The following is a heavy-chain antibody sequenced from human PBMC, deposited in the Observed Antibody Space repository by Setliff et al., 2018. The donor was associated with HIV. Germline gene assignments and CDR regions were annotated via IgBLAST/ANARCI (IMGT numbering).Heavy chain of an antibody. CDR1: GPPIGIGSYY. CDR3: ARGYSSGWTGYFDY. Sequence: SETLSLTCTVSGPPIGIGSYYWTWIRQPAGRGLEWIGHISASGSSKFNPTLQSRVTLSVDPSNNQFSLNLTSVTAADTAVYYCARGYSSGWTGYFDYWGQGTLVTVSS. D-gene: IGHD6-19*01. V-gene: IGHV4-61*09. CDR2: ISASGSS. J-gene: IGHJ4*02.